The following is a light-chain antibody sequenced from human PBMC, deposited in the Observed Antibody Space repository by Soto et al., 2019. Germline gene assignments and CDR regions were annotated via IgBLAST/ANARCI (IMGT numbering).Light chain of an antibody. CDR3: QQLHSYPLT. CDR1: QGISTF. J-gene: IGKJ4*01. CDR2: AAS. Sequence: IQLTQSPSSLSASIGDRVTITCRAGQGISTFLAWYQQTPRKAPKLLIYAASTLQSGVPSRFSGSGSGTDFTLTISSLQPEDFATYYCQQLHSYPLTFGGGT. V-gene: IGKV1-9*01.